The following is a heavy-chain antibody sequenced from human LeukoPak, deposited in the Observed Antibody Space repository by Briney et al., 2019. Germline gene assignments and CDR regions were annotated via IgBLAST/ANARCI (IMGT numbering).Heavy chain of an antibody. V-gene: IGHV1-18*01. J-gene: IGHJ4*02. CDR3: ARELWSGKITNFDY. D-gene: IGHD3/OR15-3a*01. CDR2: ISAYDGNT. CDR1: GYTFTSYG. Sequence: ASVKVSCKASGYTFTSYGISWVRQAPGQGLEWMGWISAYDGNTNYAQNLQGRVTMTTDTSTRTVYMELRSLRSDDTAVYYCARELWSGKITNFDYWGQGTVVTVSS.